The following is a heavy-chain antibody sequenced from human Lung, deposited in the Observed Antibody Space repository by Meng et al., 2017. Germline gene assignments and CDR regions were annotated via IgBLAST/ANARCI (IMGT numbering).Heavy chain of an antibody. Sequence: QLPLQPWAAGLLEPSETLSLACVVSCGSFSDYYWSWIRQPPGKGLEWIGEINHSGSTNYNPSLESRATISVDTSQNNLSLKLSSVTAADSAVYYCARGPTTMAHDFDYWGQGTLVTVSS. V-gene: IGHV4-34*01. CDR3: ARGPTTMAHDFDY. CDR1: CGSFSDYY. D-gene: IGHD4-11*01. J-gene: IGHJ4*02. CDR2: INHSGST.